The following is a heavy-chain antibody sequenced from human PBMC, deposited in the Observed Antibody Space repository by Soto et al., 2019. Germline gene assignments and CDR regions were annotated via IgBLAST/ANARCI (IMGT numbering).Heavy chain of an antibody. CDR1: GGTISRYT. CDR2: IIPILGIA. J-gene: IGHJ6*03. V-gene: IGHV1-69*02. D-gene: IGHD2-2*01. CDR3: ATGYCSSTSCSYYYYYYMDV. Sequence: SVKVSCKASGGTISRYTISWVRQAPGQGLEWMGRIIPILGIANYAQKFQGRVTITADKSTSTAYMGLSSLRSEDTAVYYCATGYCSSTSCSYYYYYYMDVWGKGTTVTVSS.